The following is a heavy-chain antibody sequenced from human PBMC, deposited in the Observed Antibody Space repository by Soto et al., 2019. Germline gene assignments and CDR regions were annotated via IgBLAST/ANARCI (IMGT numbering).Heavy chain of an antibody. D-gene: IGHD3-3*01. Sequence: PGGSLRLSCAASGFTFSSYGMHWVRQAPGKGLEWVAVISYDGSNKYYADSVKGRFTISRDNSKNTLYLQMNSLRAEDTAVYYSAKTAPREDFWSGYYYYYYVDVWGKGTPVTVS. CDR3: AKTAPREDFWSGYYYYYYVDV. CDR1: GFTFSSYG. CDR2: ISYDGSNK. V-gene: IGHV3-30*18. J-gene: IGHJ6*03.